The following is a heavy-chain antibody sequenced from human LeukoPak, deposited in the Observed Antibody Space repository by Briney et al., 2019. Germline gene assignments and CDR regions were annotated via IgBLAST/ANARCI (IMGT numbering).Heavy chain of an antibody. V-gene: IGHV3-30-3*01. D-gene: IGHD2-2*02. CDR3: ASYCSSTSCYTFDY. J-gene: IGHJ4*02. CDR1: GFTFSSYA. CDR2: ISYDGSNK. Sequence: GGSLRLSCAASGFTFSSYAMSWVRQAPGKGLEWVAVISYDGSNKYYADSVKGRFTISRDNSKNTLYLQMNSLRAEDTAVYYCASYCSSTSCYTFDYWGQGTLVTVSS.